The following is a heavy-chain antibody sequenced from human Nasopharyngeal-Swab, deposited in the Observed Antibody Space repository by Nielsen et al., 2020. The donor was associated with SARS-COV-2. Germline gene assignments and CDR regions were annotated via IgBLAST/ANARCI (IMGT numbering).Heavy chain of an antibody. D-gene: IGHD6-19*01. CDR2: ISYDGSNK. J-gene: IGHJ6*02. Sequence: GESLKISCAASGFTFSSSGMHWVRQAPGEGLEWVAVISYDGSNKYYADSVKGRFTISRDNSKNTMYLQMNSLRAEDTAVYYCARGGAVAGNDYYYGMDVWGQGTTVTVSS. CDR3: ARGGAVAGNDYYYGMDV. V-gene: IGHV3-30*03. CDR1: GFTFSSSG.